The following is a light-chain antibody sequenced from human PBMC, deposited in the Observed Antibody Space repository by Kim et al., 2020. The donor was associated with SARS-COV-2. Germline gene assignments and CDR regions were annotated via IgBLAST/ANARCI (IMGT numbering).Light chain of an antibody. Sequence: GKTAIISCTGSCGSIASNDVQWYQQRPGSAPTTVIYEDNQRPSGVPDRFSGSIDSSSNSASLTISGLKTEDEADYYCQSYDSSNRVFGGGTQLTVL. CDR1: CGSIASND. J-gene: IGLJ3*02. CDR3: QSYDSSNRV. CDR2: EDN. V-gene: IGLV6-57*02.